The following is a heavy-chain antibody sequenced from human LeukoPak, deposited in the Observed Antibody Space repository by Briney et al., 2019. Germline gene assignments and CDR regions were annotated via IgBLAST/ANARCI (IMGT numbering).Heavy chain of an antibody. D-gene: IGHD6-6*01. J-gene: IGHJ6*03. CDR2: INHSGST. Sequence: PSETLSLTCAVYGGSFSGYYWSWIRQPPGKGPEWIGEINHSGSTNYNPSHKSRVTISVDTSKNQFSLKLSSVTAADTAVYYCARISSAYYYYYYYMDVWGKGTTVTVSS. V-gene: IGHV4-34*01. CDR1: GGSFSGYY. CDR3: ARISSAYYYYYYYMDV.